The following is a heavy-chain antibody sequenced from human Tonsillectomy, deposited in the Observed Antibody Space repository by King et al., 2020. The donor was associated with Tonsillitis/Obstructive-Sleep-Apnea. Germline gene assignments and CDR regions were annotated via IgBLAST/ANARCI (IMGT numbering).Heavy chain of an antibody. J-gene: IGHJ3*02. D-gene: IGHD1-14*01. V-gene: IGHV4-39*01. Sequence: QLQLQESGPGLVKPSETLSLTCTVSGVSISSSSYYWGWIRQSPGKGLEWIGSIYYSGSTYYNPSLKSRVTISVDTSKNQFSLKLSSVTAADTAVFYCARYNVAPYVFDIWGQGTMVTVSS. CDR3: ARYNVAPYVFDI. CDR2: IYYSGST. CDR1: GVSISSSSYY.